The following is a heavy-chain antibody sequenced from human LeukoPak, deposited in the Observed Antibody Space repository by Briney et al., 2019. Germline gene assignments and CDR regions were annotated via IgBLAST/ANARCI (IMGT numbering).Heavy chain of an antibody. CDR2: ISWNSGSI. Sequence: GGSLRLSCAASGFTFDDYAMHWVRQAPGKGLEWVSGISWNSGSIGYADSVKGRFTISRDNAKNSLYLQMNSLRAEDTAVYYCERGQWLGYWGQGTLVTVSS. CDR3: ERGQWLGY. J-gene: IGHJ4*02. D-gene: IGHD6-19*01. CDR1: GFTFDDYA. V-gene: IGHV3-9*01.